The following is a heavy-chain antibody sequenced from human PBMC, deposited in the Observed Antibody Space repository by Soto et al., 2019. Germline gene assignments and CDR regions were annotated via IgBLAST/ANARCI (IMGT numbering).Heavy chain of an antibody. D-gene: IGHD1-1*01. Sequence: PGGSLRLSCAAAGFSVSTSHISWVRQAPGKGLEWVSRIKSDGSWALYADSMEGRLTISRDNAKNTLYLQMNSLRVDDTAVYYCERTGWNPPYYWGQGTLVTVSA. V-gene: IGHV3-74*01. CDR1: GFSVSTSH. CDR2: IKSDGSWA. J-gene: IGHJ4*02. CDR3: ERTGWNPPYY.